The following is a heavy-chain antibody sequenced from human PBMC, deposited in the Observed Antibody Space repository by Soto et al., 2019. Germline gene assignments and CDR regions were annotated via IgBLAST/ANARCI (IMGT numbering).Heavy chain of an antibody. Sequence: GESLKISCKASGYIFSIYWIARVRQMPGKGLEWMGIIYPGDSDTRYNPSFQGQVTISVDKSTSTAYLRWNSLKASDTAIYYCARPEIPTMSSDYNYPFDHWGQGTLVTVFS. J-gene: IGHJ4*02. CDR3: ARPEIPTMSSDYNYPFDH. D-gene: IGHD3-22*01. CDR2: IYPGDSDT. V-gene: IGHV5-51*01. CDR1: GYIFSIYW.